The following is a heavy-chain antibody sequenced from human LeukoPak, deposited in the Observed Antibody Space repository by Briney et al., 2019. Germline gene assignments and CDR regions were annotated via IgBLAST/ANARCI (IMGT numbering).Heavy chain of an antibody. CDR3: AKDAAYSSSSGLDY. CDR1: GFTFNTYA. D-gene: IGHD6-6*01. J-gene: IGHJ4*02. CDR2: ISNSGST. V-gene: IGHV3-23*01. Sequence: GGSLRLSCAASGFTFNTYAMSWVRQAPGKGPEWISTISNSGSTYYADSVRGRFTISRDNSKNSLYLQMNSLRAEDTALYYCAKDAAYSSSSGLDYWGQGTLVTVSS.